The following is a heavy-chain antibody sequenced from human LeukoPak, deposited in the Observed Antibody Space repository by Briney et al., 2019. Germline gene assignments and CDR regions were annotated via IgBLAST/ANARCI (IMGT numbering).Heavy chain of an antibody. CDR1: GYTFTSYY. J-gene: IGHJ1*01. CDR3: AREAPNYYDSSGSIDQH. Sequence: ASVKVSCKASGYTFTSYYMHWVRQAPGQGLEWMGIINPSGGSTSYAQKFQGRVTMTRDTSTSTVYMELSSLRSEDTAVYYCAREAPNYYDSSGSIDQHWGQGTLVTVPS. V-gene: IGHV1-46*01. CDR2: INPSGGST. D-gene: IGHD3-22*01.